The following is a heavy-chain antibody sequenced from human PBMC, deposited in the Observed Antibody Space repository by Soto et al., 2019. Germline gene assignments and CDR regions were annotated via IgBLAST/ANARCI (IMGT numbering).Heavy chain of an antibody. Sequence: PSETLSLTCGVYGGSFSGYYWSWIRQPPGKGLEWIGEIIHTGSTNYNPSLKSRVTISMDTSKKQLSLNLSSVTAADTAVYYCARIAQQTSDYWGQGNLVTVSS. D-gene: IGHD5-18*01. CDR1: GGSFSGYY. V-gene: IGHV4-34*12. J-gene: IGHJ4*02. CDR3: ARIAQQTSDY. CDR2: IIHTGST.